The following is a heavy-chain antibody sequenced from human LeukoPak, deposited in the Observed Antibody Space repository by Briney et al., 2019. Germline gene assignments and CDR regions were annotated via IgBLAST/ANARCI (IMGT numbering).Heavy chain of an antibody. D-gene: IGHD2-15*01. J-gene: IGHJ4*02. CDR1: GYSFTNYW. CDR3: ARSALRYCSGGNCYQDY. V-gene: IGHV5-51*01. CDR2: IYPGDSGT. Sequence: GESLKISCKASGYSFTNYWIGWVRQLPGKGLEWMGIIYPGDSGTRYSPSFQGQVTISADRSITTAYLQWSSLKASDTAMYFCARSALRYCSGGNCYQDYWGQGTLVTVSS.